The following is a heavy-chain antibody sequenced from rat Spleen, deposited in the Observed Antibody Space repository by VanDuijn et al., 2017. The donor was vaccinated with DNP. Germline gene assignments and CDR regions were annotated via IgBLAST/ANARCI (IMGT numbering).Heavy chain of an antibody. CDR2: ISYDGYRT. Sequence: EVQLVESGGGLVQPGNSLKLSCTASGFTFSDYAMAWVRQSPEKGLEWVATISYDGYRTYYRDSVKGRFTISRDNAKSTLFLQMDSLRSEDTATYYCARPDYWGQGVMVTVSS. CDR1: GFTFSDYA. CDR3: ARPDY. V-gene: IGHV5S10*01. J-gene: IGHJ2*01.